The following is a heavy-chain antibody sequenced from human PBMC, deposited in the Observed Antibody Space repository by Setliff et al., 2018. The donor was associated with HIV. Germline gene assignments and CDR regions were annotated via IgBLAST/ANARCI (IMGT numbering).Heavy chain of an antibody. D-gene: IGHD6-13*01. CDR3: ARHRDPPGSRWIFYYYYMDL. Sequence: SETLSLTCTVSGGSITSGSDYWSWIRQPAGEGLEWIGHIHVSGTTNYNPSLKSRVTISIDTSKHQFSLKLTSVTAADTAVYYCARHRDPPGSRWIFYYYYMDLWGGGTTVTVSS. CDR2: IHVSGTT. J-gene: IGHJ6*03. CDR1: GGSITSGSDY. V-gene: IGHV4-61*09.